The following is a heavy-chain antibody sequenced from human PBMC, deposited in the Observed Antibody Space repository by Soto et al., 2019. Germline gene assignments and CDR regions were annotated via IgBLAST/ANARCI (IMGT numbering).Heavy chain of an antibody. V-gene: IGHV4-34*01. J-gene: IGHJ4*02. D-gene: IGHD2-15*01. CDR3: ANRLVVVAATGVFDY. CDR1: GGSFSGYH. CDR2: INHSGST. Sequence: PSETLSLTCAVYGGSFSGYHWSWIRQPPGKGLEWIGEINHSGSTNYNPSLKSRVTISVDTSKNQFSLKLSSVTAADTAVYYCANRLVVVAATGVFDYWGQGTLVTVSS.